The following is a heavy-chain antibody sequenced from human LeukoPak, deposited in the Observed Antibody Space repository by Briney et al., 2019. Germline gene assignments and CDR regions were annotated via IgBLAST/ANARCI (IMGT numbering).Heavy chain of an antibody. CDR2: IIPIFGTA. CDR1: GGTFSSYA. Sequence: ASVKAPCKASGGTFSSYAISWVRQAPGQGLEWMGGIIPIFGTANYAQKFQGRVTITADESTSTAYMELSSLRSEDTAVYYCARAYGDYSWSGGMDVWGQGTTATVS. D-gene: IGHD4-17*01. V-gene: IGHV1-69*13. CDR3: ARAYGDYSWSGGMDV. J-gene: IGHJ6*02.